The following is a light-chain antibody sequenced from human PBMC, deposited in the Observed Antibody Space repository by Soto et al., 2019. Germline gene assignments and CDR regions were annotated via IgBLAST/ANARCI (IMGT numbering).Light chain of an antibody. V-gene: IGKV3-15*01. CDR1: QSVSSY. J-gene: IGKJ1*01. Sequence: EIVMTQSPATLSVSPGEGATLSCRASQSVSSYLAWYQQKPGQAPRLLIYDASNRATGIPARFSGSVSGTDFTLTISSLQSEDFAVYYCQQYSNWPTFGPGTKVDIK. CDR2: DAS. CDR3: QQYSNWPT.